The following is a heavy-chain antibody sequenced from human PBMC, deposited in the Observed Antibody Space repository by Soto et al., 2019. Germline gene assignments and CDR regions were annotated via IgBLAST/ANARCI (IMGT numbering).Heavy chain of an antibody. CDR2: MNQDGSNK. V-gene: IGHV3-7*01. CDR3: ARDPGFGAIDY. CDR1: GFTFSNSW. Sequence: GGSLRLSCAASGFTFSNSWMTWVRQAAGKGLEWVANMNQDGSNKYYVDSVRGRFTISRDNARNPLYLQMNSLRAEDTAVYYCARDPGFGAIDYWGQGILVTVSS. D-gene: IGHD3-10*01. J-gene: IGHJ4*02.